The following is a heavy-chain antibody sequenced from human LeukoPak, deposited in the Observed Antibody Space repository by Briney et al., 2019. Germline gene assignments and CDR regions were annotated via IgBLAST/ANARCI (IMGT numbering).Heavy chain of an antibody. V-gene: IGHV3-43*01. Sequence: PGGSLRLSCAASGFTFDDYAMHWVRQAPGKGLEWVSLISWDGGSTYYADSVKGRFTISRDNSKNSLYLQMNSLRTEDTALYYCAKDIGVATIGNAFDIWGQGTMVTVSS. J-gene: IGHJ3*02. D-gene: IGHD5-12*01. CDR3: AKDIGVATIGNAFDI. CDR2: ISWDGGST. CDR1: GFTFDDYA.